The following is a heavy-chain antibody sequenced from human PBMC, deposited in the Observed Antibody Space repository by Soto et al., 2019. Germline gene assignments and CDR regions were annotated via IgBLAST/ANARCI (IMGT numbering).Heavy chain of an antibody. CDR2: INPNSGGT. V-gene: IGHV1-2*04. CDR3: ARDSRTVTTGIYYYYYMDV. D-gene: IGHD4-17*01. CDR1: GYTFTGYY. J-gene: IGHJ6*03. Sequence: ASVKVSCKASGYTFTGYYMHWVRQAPGQGHEWMGWINPNSGGTNYAQKFQGWVTMTRDTSISTAYMELSRLRSDDTAVYYCARDSRTVTTGIYYYYYMDVWGKGTTVTVSS.